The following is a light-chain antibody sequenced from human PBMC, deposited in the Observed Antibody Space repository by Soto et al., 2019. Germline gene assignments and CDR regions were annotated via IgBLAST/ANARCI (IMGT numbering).Light chain of an antibody. CDR1: RSIRSY. V-gene: IGKV1-39*01. J-gene: IGKJ2*01. Sequence: DIHMTQSPSSLSASVVDRVTITFRASRSIRSYLNWYQMKPQKAPKLLIFTASNLQSGIPSRFSGSGSGTDFTLTISSLQPEDFETYFCQQVYSPPYTFGQGTKVDIK. CDR3: QQVYSPPYT. CDR2: TAS.